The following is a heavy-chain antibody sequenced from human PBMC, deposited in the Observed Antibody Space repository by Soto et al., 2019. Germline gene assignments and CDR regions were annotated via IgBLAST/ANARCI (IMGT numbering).Heavy chain of an antibody. D-gene: IGHD3-22*01. J-gene: IGHJ3*02. V-gene: IGHV3-30-3*01. Sequence: QVQLVESGGGVVQPGRSPRLSCAASEFTFSDYAMHWVRQAPGKGLEWVAVISDDGDKVFYADSMKDRLTISRDTSKSTLFLQLTSLGPEDTALYYCARAHYPASSGPNGHAFDIWGQGTLVTVSS. CDR3: ARAHYPASSGPNGHAFDI. CDR1: EFTFSDYA. CDR2: ISDDGDKV.